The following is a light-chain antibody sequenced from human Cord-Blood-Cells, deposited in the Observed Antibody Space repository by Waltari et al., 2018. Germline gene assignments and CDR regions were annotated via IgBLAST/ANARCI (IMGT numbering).Light chain of an antibody. J-gene: IGLJ2*01. CDR2: EVS. V-gene: IGLV2-23*02. CDR1: SSDVGSYNL. CDR3: CSYAGSSTIVV. Sequence: QSALTQPASVSGSPGQSITISCTGTSSDVGSYNLVSWYQQHPGKAPKLMIYEVSKRPSGVSNRFPGSKAGNAASLTISGLQDEDGADYYCCSYAGSSTIVVFGGGPKLTVL.